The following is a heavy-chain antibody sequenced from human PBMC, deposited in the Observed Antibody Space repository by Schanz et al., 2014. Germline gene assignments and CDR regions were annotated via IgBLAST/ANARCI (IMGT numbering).Heavy chain of an antibody. D-gene: IGHD1-26*01. J-gene: IGHJ4*02. Sequence: EVQLVESGGGLVQPGRSLRLSCTASGFIFNDYAMHWVRQAPGRGLEWVSSISYSSRDKEYADSVQGRFTISRDNTKNSLSLQMNSLRHEATAMSYCTKARVQTYGVGLDYWGQGTLVTVSS. CDR1: GFIFNDYA. CDR2: ISYSSRDK. V-gene: IGHV3-9*01. CDR3: TKARVQTYGVGLDY.